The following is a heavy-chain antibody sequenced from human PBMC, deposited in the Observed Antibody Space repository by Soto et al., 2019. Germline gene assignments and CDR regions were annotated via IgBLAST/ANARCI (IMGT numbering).Heavy chain of an antibody. D-gene: IGHD3-22*01. V-gene: IGHV3-30*18. Sequence: QVQLVESGGGVVQPGRSLRLSCAASGFIFSTYGMHWVRQAPGKGLEWVAVISYDGRDILYADSVKGRFTISRADSKNTLYLQMNSLRAEDMAMYYCVQDRYYDSSGYYPSYWGQGTLVTVSS. J-gene: IGHJ4*02. CDR3: VQDRYYDSSGYYPSY. CDR1: GFIFSTYG. CDR2: ISYDGRDI.